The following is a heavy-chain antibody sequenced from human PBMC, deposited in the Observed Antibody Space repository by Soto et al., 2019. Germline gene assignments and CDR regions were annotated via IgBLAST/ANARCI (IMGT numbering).Heavy chain of an antibody. CDR3: ARSLTEGYCTITGCFTRPLYGMDG. V-gene: IGHV1-2*02. J-gene: IGHJ6*02. D-gene: IGHD2-2*02. Sequence: GASVKVSCKASGYTFSGYYIHWLRQAPGQGLEWMGWINPNSGGTNYAQKFQGRVTVTRDTPTSTAYMELSRLTSDDTAVYYCARSLTEGYCTITGCFTRPLYGMDGCGQGTTVTVSS. CDR2: INPNSGGT. CDR1: GYTFSGYY.